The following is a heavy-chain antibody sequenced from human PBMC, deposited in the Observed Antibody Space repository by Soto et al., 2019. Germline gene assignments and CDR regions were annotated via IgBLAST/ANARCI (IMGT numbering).Heavy chain of an antibody. Sequence: SETPALTFAVHGGSFSGYYWSWIRQPPGKGLEWIGEINHSGSTNYNPSLKSRVTISVDTSKNQFSLKLSSVTAADTAVYYCARGSQLVISYFDYWGQGTLVT. CDR1: GGSFSGYY. J-gene: IGHJ4*02. CDR2: INHSGST. D-gene: IGHD6-13*01. CDR3: ARGSQLVISYFDY. V-gene: IGHV4-34*01.